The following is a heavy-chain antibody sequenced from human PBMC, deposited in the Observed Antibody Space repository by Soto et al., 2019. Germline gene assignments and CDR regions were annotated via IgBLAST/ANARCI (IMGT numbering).Heavy chain of an antibody. J-gene: IGHJ4*02. Sequence: GESLTISCKTSGYSFHNFWIGCVRQLPGKGLEWMGIIYPGESDTTYSPSFQGQVTMSVDKSISTAYLQWSSLKAADTATYYCARLKGHQLLLYFENWAQGTMVTVSS. V-gene: IGHV5-51*01. CDR1: GYSFHNFW. CDR2: IYPGESDT. CDR3: ARLKGHQLLLYFEN. D-gene: IGHD1-7*01.